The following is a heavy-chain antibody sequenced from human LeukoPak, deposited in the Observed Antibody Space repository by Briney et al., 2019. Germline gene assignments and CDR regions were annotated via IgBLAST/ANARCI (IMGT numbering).Heavy chain of an antibody. CDR1: GFTFSDYY. J-gene: IGHJ4*02. Sequence: GGSLRLSCAASGFTFSDYYMSWIRQAPGKGLEWVSYISSSSSYTNYADSVKGRFTISRDNAKNSLYLQMNSLRAEDTAIYYCAREGGWNDFDYWGQGTLVTVSS. CDR2: ISSSSSYT. V-gene: IGHV3-11*06. D-gene: IGHD1-1*01. CDR3: AREGGWNDFDY.